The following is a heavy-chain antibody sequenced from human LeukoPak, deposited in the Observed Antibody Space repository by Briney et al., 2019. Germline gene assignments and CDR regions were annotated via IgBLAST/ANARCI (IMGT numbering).Heavy chain of an antibody. J-gene: IGHJ4*02. CDR2: INHSGST. V-gene: IGHV4-34*01. CDR1: GGSFSGYY. Sequence: SETLSLTCAVYGGSFSGYYWSWIRQPPGKGLEWIGEINHSGSTNYNPSLKSRVTISVDTSKNQFSLKLSSVTAADTAVYYCARMQTPGYFDYWGQGILVTVSS. CDR3: ARMQTPGYFDY.